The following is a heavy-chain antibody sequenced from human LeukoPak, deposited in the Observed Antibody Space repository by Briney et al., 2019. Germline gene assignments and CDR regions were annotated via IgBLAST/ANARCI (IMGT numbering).Heavy chain of an antibody. J-gene: IGHJ3*02. D-gene: IGHD3-16*02. Sequence: GGSLRLSCAASGFTFSSWVRQAPGKGLVWVSRINSDGKTVAYADSVRGRFTTSRDNAKNTLYLQMNSLRVEDTAVYYCTTALGITFGGVIVPDAFDIWGQGTMVTVSS. CDR2: INSDGKTV. CDR3: TTALGITFGGVIVPDAFDI. CDR1: GFTFSS. V-gene: IGHV3-74*01.